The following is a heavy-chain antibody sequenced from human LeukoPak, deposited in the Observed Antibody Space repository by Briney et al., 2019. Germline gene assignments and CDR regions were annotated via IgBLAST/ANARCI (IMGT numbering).Heavy chain of an antibody. V-gene: IGHV3-7*01. CDR2: IKQDGSEK. J-gene: IGHJ4*02. CDR1: GFTFIAQL. D-gene: IGHD6-6*01. CDR3: ARARYSSSPLALRFFDY. Sequence: GGSLSDTCLSSGFTFIAQLLRGVGPAPGKGLEWVANIKQDGSEKYYVDSVKGRFTISRDNAKNSLYLQMNSLRAEDTAVYYCARARYSSSPLALRFFDYWGQGTLVTVSS.